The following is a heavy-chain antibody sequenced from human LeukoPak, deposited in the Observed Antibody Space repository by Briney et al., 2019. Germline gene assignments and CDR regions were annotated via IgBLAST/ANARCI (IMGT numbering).Heavy chain of an antibody. CDR1: GFTFTSYW. J-gene: IGHJ4*02. V-gene: IGHV5-51*01. CDR3: ARRSYDLEFLDY. D-gene: IGHD3-3*01. CDR2: IYPGDSDT. Sequence: PGESLKISCKGSGFTFTSYWIGSLRQMPGKGLEGMWIIYPGDSDTRYSPSFQCQVTISADKSISTAYLQWSSLKASDTAMYYCARRSYDLEFLDYWGQGTLVTVSS.